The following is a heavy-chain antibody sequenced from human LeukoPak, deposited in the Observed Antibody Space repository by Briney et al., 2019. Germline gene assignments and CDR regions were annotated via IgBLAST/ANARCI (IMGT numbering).Heavy chain of an antibody. V-gene: IGHV1-69*04. D-gene: IGHD2-21*01. CDR2: IIPILGIA. CDR1: GGTFSSYA. CDR3: AICGSSYYYYYGMDV. Sequence: SVEVSCKASGGTFSSYAISWVRQAPGQGLEWMGRIIPILGIANYAQKFQGRVTITADKSTSTAYMELSSLRSEDTAVYYCAICGSSYYYYYGMDVWGQGTTVTVSS. J-gene: IGHJ6*02.